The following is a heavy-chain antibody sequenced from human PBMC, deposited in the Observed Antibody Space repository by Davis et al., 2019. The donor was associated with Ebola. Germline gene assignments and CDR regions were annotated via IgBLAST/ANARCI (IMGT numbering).Heavy chain of an antibody. CDR1: GVSISSSNR. CDR3: ARGRIRVPPGMDV. CDR2: INHSGST. J-gene: IGHJ6*02. V-gene: IGHV4-4*02. Sequence: MPSETLSLTCAVSGVSISSSNRWSWIRQPPGKGLEWIGEINHSGSTNYNPSLKSRVTISVDTSKNQFSLKLSSVTAADTAVYYCARGRIRVPPGMDVWGQGTTVTVSS.